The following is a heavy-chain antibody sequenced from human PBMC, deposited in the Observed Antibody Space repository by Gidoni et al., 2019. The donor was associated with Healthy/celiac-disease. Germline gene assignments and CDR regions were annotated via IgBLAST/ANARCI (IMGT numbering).Heavy chain of an antibody. Sequence: QVQLQQWGAGLLKPSETLSLTCAVYGGSFSGYYWSWIRQPPGKGLEWIGEINHSGSTNYNPSLKSRVTISVDTSKNQFSLKLSSVTAADTAVYYCARGVGYTPFDYWGQGTLVTVSS. J-gene: IGHJ4*02. CDR2: INHSGST. D-gene: IGHD1-1*01. V-gene: IGHV4-34*01. CDR3: ARGVGYTPFDY. CDR1: GGSFSGYY.